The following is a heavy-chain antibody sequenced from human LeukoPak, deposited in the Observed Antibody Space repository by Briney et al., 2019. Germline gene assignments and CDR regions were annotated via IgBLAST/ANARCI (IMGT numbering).Heavy chain of an antibody. Sequence: PGGSLRLSCAASAFIISSYAMRWVRQAPGKGLEWVSVISGTGGNTYYADSVKGRFTISRDNTKNTLYLQITILKSDDTAVYYCARHIGYDFDYWGQGTLVTVSS. J-gene: IGHJ4*02. CDR3: ARHIGYDFDY. D-gene: IGHD5-12*01. V-gene: IGHV3-23*01. CDR2: ISGTGGNT. CDR1: AFIISSYA.